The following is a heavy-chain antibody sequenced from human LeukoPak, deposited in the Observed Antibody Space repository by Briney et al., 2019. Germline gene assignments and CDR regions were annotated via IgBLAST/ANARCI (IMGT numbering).Heavy chain of an antibody. D-gene: IGHD6-19*01. CDR1: GGSLSNYY. CDR3: ARLSVAGGGGIDY. CDR2: IYYTGIT. V-gene: IGHV4-59*08. Sequence: PSETLSLTCTVSGGSLSNYYWSWIRQPPGKGLEWIAYIYYTGITNYNPSLRSRVSISVDTSKNQFSLKLSSVTATDTAVYYCARLSVAGGGGIDYWGQGTLVTVSS. J-gene: IGHJ4*02.